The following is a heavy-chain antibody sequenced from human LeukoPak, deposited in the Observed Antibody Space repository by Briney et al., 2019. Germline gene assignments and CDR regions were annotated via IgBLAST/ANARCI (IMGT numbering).Heavy chain of an antibody. J-gene: IGHJ4*02. Sequence: TSETLSLTCTASGGSISSYYWSWIRQPPGKGLEWIGYIYYSGSTNYNPSLKSRVTISVDTSKNQFSLKLSSVTAADTAVYYCARFAYCGGHCWYYFDYWGQGSLVTVSS. D-gene: IGHD2-21*02. CDR2: IYYSGST. V-gene: IGHV4-59*01. CDR1: GGSISSYY. CDR3: ARFAYCGGHCWYYFDY.